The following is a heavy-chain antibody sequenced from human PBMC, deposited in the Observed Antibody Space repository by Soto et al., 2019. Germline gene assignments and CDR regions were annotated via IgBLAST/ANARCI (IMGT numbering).Heavy chain of an antibody. J-gene: IGHJ4*02. V-gene: IGHV1-58*01. CDR1: GFTFTSCA. CDR3: ARRLRSSGCSYFDY. D-gene: IGHD6-19*01. CDR2: IIPGCGNS. Sequence: SVKVSCKASGFTFTSCAVQWVRQALGQSLEWVGGIIPGCGNSNYAQKFQGRVTITTDESTSTAYMELSSLRYEDTAVYYCARRLRSSGCSYFDYWGQGNLVTVSS.